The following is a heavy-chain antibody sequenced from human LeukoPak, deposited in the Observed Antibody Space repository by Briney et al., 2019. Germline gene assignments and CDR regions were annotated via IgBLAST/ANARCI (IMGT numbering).Heavy chain of an antibody. V-gene: IGHV4-61*02. D-gene: IGHD3-10*01. Sequence: PSETLSLTCTVSGGSISSGSYYWSWIRQPAGKGLGWIGRIYTSGSTNYNPSLKSRVTISVDTSKNQFSLKLSSVTAADTAVYYCARDQELLWFGELLSDNWFDPWGQGTLVTVSS. J-gene: IGHJ5*02. CDR1: GGSISSGSYY. CDR2: IYTSGST. CDR3: ARDQELLWFGELLSDNWFDP.